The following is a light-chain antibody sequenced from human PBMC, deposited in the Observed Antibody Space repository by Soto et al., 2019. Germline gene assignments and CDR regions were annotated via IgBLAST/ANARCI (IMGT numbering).Light chain of an antibody. CDR3: QQYGSSPTWT. J-gene: IGKJ1*01. CDR1: QSVSSSY. V-gene: IGKV3-20*01. Sequence: EIVLTQSPGTLSLSPGERATLSCRASQSVSSSYLAWYQQKPGQAPRLLIYGASSRATGIPDRFSGSVSGTDLTLTISRLEPEDFAVYYCQQYGSSPTWTFGPRTKVEIK. CDR2: GAS.